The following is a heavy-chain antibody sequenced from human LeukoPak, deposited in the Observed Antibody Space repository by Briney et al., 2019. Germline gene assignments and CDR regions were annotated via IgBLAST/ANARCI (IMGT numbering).Heavy chain of an antibody. D-gene: IGHD3-16*01. CDR1: GFTFSNHA. Sequence: PGGSLRLSCVTSGFTFSNHAMHWVRQGPGKGLEWVAVISDDGSSKFYADSVKGRFTISRDNSKNTLFLQINSLRPEDSAVYFCARGGGLDVWGQGATVTVSS. J-gene: IGHJ6*02. CDR2: ISDDGSSK. CDR3: ARGGGLDV. V-gene: IGHV3-30*04.